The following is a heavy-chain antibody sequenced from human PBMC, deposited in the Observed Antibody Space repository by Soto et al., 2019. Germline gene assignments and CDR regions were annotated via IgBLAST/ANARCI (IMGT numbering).Heavy chain of an antibody. CDR3: RGGGAWTPEGLGY. CDR2: ISSDVVNY. CDR1: GFTFSSFA. J-gene: IGHJ4*02. Sequence: QVQLVESGGGVVQPGRSLRLSCAASGFTFSSFAMHWVRQAPGKGLEWLAVISSDVVNYYYAESMQGRFTISRDNSKNTLNLQTTTLRNGDPAVYHCRGGGAWTPEGLGYWGQGTLVTVSS. V-gene: IGHV3-30-3*01. D-gene: IGHD2-15*01.